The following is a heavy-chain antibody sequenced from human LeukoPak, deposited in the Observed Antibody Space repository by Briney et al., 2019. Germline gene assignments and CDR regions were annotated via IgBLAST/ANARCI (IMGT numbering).Heavy chain of an antibody. Sequence: ASVKVSCKASGYTFTGYYMHWVRQAPGQGREWMGWINPNSGGTNYAQKFQGRVTMTRDTSISTAYMELSRLRSDDTAVYYCARSPVGSSALGYWGQGTLVTVSS. V-gene: IGHV1-2*02. CDR1: GYTFTGYY. J-gene: IGHJ4*02. CDR2: INPNSGGT. D-gene: IGHD3-10*01. CDR3: ARSPVGSSALGY.